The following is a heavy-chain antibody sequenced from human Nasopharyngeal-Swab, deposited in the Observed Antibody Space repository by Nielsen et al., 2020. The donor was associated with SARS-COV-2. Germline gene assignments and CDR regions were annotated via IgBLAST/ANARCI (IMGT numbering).Heavy chain of an antibody. CDR1: GDSINEYY. CDR2: IYYSGST. V-gene: IGHV4-59*08. CDR3: ARHGYRLLRAIDS. Sequence: SETLSLTCTVSGDSINEYYWSWVRQPPGKGLEWLGYIYYSGSTHSDPSVRSRVTISVDRSKNQLSLKLRSVTAADTAIYYCARHGYRLLRAIDSWGQGTRVTVSS. D-gene: IGHD1-26*01. J-gene: IGHJ4*02.